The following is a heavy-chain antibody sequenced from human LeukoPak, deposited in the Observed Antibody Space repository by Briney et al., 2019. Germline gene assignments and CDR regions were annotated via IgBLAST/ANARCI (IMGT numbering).Heavy chain of an antibody. CDR3: ARGGQYGSGGYYTYYYYGMDV. D-gene: IGHD3-10*01. Sequence: SETLSLTCTVSGGSISSYYWSWIRQPAGKGLEWIGRIYTSGSTNYNPSLKRRVTMSVDTSKNQFSLKLSSVTAADTAVYYCARGGQYGSGGYYTYYYYGMDVWGQGTTVTVSS. J-gene: IGHJ6*02. CDR2: IYTSGST. V-gene: IGHV4-4*07. CDR1: GGSISSYY.